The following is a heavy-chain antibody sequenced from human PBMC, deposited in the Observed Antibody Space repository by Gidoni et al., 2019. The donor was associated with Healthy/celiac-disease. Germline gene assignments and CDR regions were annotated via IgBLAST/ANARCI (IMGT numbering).Heavy chain of an antibody. J-gene: IGHJ5*02. Sequence: EVQLLESGGGLVQPGGSLRLSCAASGFTFSSYAMSWVRQAPGKGLGWVSAISGSGSSTYYADSVKGRFTISRDNSKNTLYLQMNSLRAEDTAVYYCAKGRAWSDRNNWFDPWGQGTLVTVSS. CDR1: GFTFSSYA. CDR2: ISGSGSST. V-gene: IGHV3-23*01. D-gene: IGHD3-3*01. CDR3: AKGRAWSDRNNWFDP.